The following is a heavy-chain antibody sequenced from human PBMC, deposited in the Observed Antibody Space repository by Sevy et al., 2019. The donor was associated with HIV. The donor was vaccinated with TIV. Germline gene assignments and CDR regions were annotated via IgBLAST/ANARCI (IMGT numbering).Heavy chain of an antibody. J-gene: IGHJ6*02. Sequence: GGSLRLSCSASGFTFSSYGMHWVRQAPGKGLEWVAVISYDGSNKYYADSVKGRFTISRDNSKNTLYLQMNSLRAEDTAVYYCAKEDGRAVAYYFYYYYGMDVWGQGTTVTVSS. CDR2: ISYDGSNK. D-gene: IGHD6-19*01. CDR3: AKEDGRAVAYYFYYYYGMDV. CDR1: GFTFSSYG. V-gene: IGHV3-30*18.